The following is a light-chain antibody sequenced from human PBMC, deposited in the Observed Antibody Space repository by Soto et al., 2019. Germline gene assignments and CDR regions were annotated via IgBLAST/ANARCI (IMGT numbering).Light chain of an antibody. CDR3: GTWDDSLNGPL. CDR1: TSNIGNNY. Sequence: QSVLTQPPSVSAAPGQKVTISRSGSTSNIGNNYVSWYQQLPGTAPKLLVYDNDHRPSGVPDRFSGSKSGTSATLGITGLQTGDEADYFCGTWDDSLNGPLFGGGTQLTVL. V-gene: IGLV1-51*01. CDR2: DND. J-gene: IGLJ2*01.